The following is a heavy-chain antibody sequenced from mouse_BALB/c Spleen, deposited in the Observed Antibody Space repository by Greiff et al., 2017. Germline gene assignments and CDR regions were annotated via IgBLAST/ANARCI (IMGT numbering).Heavy chain of an antibody. CDR1: GYTFTSYW. Sequence: QVQLQQSGAELARPGASVKLSCKASGYTFTSYWMQWVKQRPGQGLEWIGAIYPGDGDTRYTQKFKGKATLTADKSSSTAYMQLSSLASEDSAVYYCARGGYGYGPYYFDYWGQGTTLTVSS. V-gene: IGHV1-87*01. D-gene: IGHD2-2*01. J-gene: IGHJ2*01. CDR2: IYPGDGDT. CDR3: ARGGYGYGPYYFDY.